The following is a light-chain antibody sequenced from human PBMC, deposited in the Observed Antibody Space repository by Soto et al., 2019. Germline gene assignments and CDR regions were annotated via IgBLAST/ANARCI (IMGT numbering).Light chain of an antibody. CDR3: QQRSNWPLT. V-gene: IGKV3-11*01. CDR1: QSVSSY. Sequence: EIVLTQSPATLSLPPGERATHSCRASQSVSSYLAWYQQKPGQAPRLLIYDASNRATGIPARFSGSGSGTDFTLTISSLEPEDFAVYYCQQRSNWPLTFGGGTKVDIK. J-gene: IGKJ4*01. CDR2: DAS.